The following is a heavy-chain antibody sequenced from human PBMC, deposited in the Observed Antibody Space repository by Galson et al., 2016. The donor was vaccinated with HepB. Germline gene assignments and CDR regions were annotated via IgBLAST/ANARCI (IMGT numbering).Heavy chain of an antibody. J-gene: IGHJ6*02. CDR2: IKDGVETP. CDR1: GFTFNNAW. V-gene: IGHV3-15*01. D-gene: IGHD2-15*01. Sequence: SLRLSCAASGFTFNNAWLSWVRQAPGKGLEWLGLIKDGVETPDYAAPVKGRFTISRDDSINTAFLQMNSLKTEDTAIYYCSTTGYARSRWWYHGMDVWGQGTTVTVAS. CDR3: STTGYARSRWWYHGMDV.